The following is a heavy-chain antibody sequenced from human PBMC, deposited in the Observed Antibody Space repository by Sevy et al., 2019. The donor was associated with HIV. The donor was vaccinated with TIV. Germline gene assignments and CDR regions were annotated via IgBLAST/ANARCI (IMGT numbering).Heavy chain of an antibody. Sequence: GGSLRLSCAASGFTFSNAWMSWVRQAPGKGLEWVGRIKSKTDGGTTDYAAPVKGRFTISRDDSKNTQYLQMNSLKTEDTAVYYCTTGNVVVPAAFYYYYGMDVWGQGTTVTVSS. CDR2: IKSKTDGGTT. CDR1: GFTFSNAW. D-gene: IGHD2-2*01. V-gene: IGHV3-15*01. J-gene: IGHJ6*02. CDR3: TTGNVVVPAAFYYYYGMDV.